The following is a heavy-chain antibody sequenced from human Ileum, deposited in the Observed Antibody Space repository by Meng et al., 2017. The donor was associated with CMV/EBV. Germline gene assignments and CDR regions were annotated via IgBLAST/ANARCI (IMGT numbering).Heavy chain of an antibody. CDR3: ARSLYYSSYYFDY. Sequence: QITFKESGPTLVKPTQTLTLTCTFSGFSFSTRGVGVGWIRQPPGKALEWLALIYWDEDKGYSPSLKRRLTITKDTSKNQVVLTMTNVGPVDTATYFCARSLYYSSYYFDYWGQGTLVTGSS. CDR2: IYWDEDK. V-gene: IGHV2-5*02. D-gene: IGHD3-16*01. J-gene: IGHJ4*02. CDR1: GFSFSTRGVG.